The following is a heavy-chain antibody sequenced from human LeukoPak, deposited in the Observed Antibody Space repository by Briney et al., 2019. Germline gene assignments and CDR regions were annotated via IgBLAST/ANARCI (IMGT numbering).Heavy chain of an antibody. J-gene: IGHJ4*02. V-gene: IGHV3-23*01. Sequence: GGSLRPSCAASGFTFSIYAMSWVRQAPGKGLEWVSAISGGGSTYYADSVKGRFTISRDNSKNTLYLQMNSLRAEDTAVYYCAKGDMIVVVSPDYWGQGTLVTVSS. CDR3: AKGDMIVVVSPDY. D-gene: IGHD3-22*01. CDR1: GFTFSIYA. CDR2: ISGGGST.